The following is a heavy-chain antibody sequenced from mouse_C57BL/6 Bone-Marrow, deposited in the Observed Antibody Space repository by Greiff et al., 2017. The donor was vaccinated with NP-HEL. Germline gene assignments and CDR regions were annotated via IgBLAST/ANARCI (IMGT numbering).Heavy chain of an antibody. CDR2: IYPRDGST. Sequence: VQLQQSGPELVKPGASVKLSCKASGYTFTSYDINWVKQRPGQGLEWIGWIYPRDGSTKYNEKFKGKPTLTVDTSSSTAYMELHRLTSEDSAVYFGARGDGYSRYWYFDVWGTGTTVTVSS. CDR1: GYTFTSYD. V-gene: IGHV1-85*01. J-gene: IGHJ1*03. D-gene: IGHD2-3*01. CDR3: ARGDGYSRYWYFDV.